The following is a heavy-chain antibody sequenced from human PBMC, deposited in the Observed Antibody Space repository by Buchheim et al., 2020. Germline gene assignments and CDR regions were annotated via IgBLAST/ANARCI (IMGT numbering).Heavy chain of an antibody. D-gene: IGHD3-9*01. CDR3: ARVRADILTGYYYYYGMDV. V-gene: IGHV3-30*04. CDR1: GFTFSSYA. J-gene: IGHJ6*02. Sequence: QVQLVESGGGVVQPGRSLRLSCAASGFTFSSYAMHWVRQAPGKGLEWVAVISYDGSNKYYADSVKGRFTISRDNSKNTLYLQMNRLRAEDTAVYYCARVRADILTGYYYYYGMDVWGQGTT. CDR2: ISYDGSNK.